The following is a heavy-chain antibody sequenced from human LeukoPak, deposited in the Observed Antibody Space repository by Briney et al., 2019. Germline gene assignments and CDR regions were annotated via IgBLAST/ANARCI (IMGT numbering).Heavy chain of an antibody. CDR2: IIPIFGTA. CDR1: GYTFTGYY. D-gene: IGHD5-18*01. V-gene: IGHV1-69*13. Sequence: ASVKVSCKASGYTFTGYYMHWVRQAPGQGLEWMGRIIPIFGTANYAQKFQGRVTITADESTSTAYMELSSLRSEDTAVYYCARDSGYSYGYPDYWGQGTLVTVSS. J-gene: IGHJ4*02. CDR3: ARDSGYSYGYPDY.